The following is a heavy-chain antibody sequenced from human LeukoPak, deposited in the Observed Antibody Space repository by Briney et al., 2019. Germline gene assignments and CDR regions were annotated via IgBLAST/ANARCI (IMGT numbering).Heavy chain of an antibody. D-gene: IGHD1-1*01. CDR1: GYSFTSYW. CDR3: ARNQLERSYYYYGMDV. CDR2: IYPGDSDT. J-gene: IGHJ6*02. Sequence: GESLKISCKGSGYSFTSYWIGWVRQLPGKGLEWMGIIYPGDSDTRYSPSFQGQVTISADKSISTAYLQWSSLKASDTAMYYCARNQLERSYYYYGMDVWGQGTTVTVSS. V-gene: IGHV5-51*01.